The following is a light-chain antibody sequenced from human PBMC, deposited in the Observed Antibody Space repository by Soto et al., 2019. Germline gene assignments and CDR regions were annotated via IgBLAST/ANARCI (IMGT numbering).Light chain of an antibody. CDR2: EVS. CDR3: CSYSSKNRGV. J-gene: IGLJ1*01. CDR1: SSDIGAYNY. V-gene: IGLV2-14*01. Sequence: QSALTQPASVSGSPGQSITISCTGTSSDIGAYNYVSWYQHHPGKAPKLMIYEVSNRPSGVSSRFSCSKSGNTASLTISGLQAEEEADYYCCSYSSKNRGVFGTGTKLTVL.